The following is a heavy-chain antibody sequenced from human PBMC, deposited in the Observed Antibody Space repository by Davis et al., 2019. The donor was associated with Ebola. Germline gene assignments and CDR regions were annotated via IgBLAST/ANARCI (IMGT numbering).Heavy chain of an antibody. J-gene: IGHJ4*02. CDR3: ARDTSGIAVAGQ. D-gene: IGHD6-19*01. CDR2: IFHSGGT. CDR1: GGSISSSDW. V-gene: IGHV4-4*02. Sequence: MPSETLSLTCAVSGGSISSSDWWSWVRQPPGKGLEWIGEIFHSGGTNYNPSLKSRVTISVDKSKNQFSLKLTSVTAADTAVYYCARDTSGIAVAGQWGQGTLVTVSS.